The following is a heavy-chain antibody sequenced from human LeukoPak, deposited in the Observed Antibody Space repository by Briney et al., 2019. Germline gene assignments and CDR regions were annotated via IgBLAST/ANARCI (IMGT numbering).Heavy chain of an antibody. D-gene: IGHD3-22*01. J-gene: IGHJ4*02. CDR2: ISYDGSNK. CDR3: ARDLHYYDSSGYSQKDY. V-gene: IGHV3-30-3*01. CDR1: GFTFSSYA. Sequence: PGGSLRLSCAASGFTFSSYAMHWVRQAPGKGLEWVAVISYDGSNKYYADSVKGRFTISRDNSKNTLYLQMNSLRAEDTAVYYCARDLHYYDSSGYSQKDYWGQGTLVTVSS.